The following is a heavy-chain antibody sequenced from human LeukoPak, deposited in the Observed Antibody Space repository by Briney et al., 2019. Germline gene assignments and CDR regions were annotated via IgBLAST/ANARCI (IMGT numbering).Heavy chain of an antibody. CDR1: GYTFTGYY. CDR2: INPNSGGT. J-gene: IGHJ4*02. Sequence: ASVKVSCKASGYTFTGYYMHWVRQALGQGLEWMGWINPNSGGTNYAQKFQGRVTMTRDTSISTAYMELSRLRSDDTAVYYCARVGCSGGSCYLYYFDYWGQGTLVTVSS. CDR3: ARVGCSGGSCYLYYFDY. V-gene: IGHV1-2*02. D-gene: IGHD2-15*01.